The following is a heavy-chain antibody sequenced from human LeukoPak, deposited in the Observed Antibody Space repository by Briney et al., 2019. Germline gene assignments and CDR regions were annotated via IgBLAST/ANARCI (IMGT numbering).Heavy chain of an antibody. Sequence: PGGSLRLSCAASGFTFSSYGMHWVRQAPGKGLEWVAVISYDGSNKYYADSVKGRFTIFRDNSKNTLYLQMTSLRAADTAVYYCARDIPRIALAGPIDYWGQGTLVTVSS. CDR2: ISYDGSNK. V-gene: IGHV3-30*04. D-gene: IGHD6-19*01. J-gene: IGHJ4*02. CDR3: ARDIPRIALAGPIDY. CDR1: GFTFSSYG.